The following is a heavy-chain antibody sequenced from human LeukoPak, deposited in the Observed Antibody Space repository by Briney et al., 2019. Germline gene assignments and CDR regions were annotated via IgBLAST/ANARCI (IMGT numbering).Heavy chain of an antibody. Sequence: GGSLRLSCAASGFTFSSYGMHWVRQAPGKGLEWVAFIRYDGSNKYYADSVKGRFTISRDNSKNTLYLQMNSLRAEDTAVYYCAKDQGIRVGYSSGQGAFDIWGQGTMVTVSS. V-gene: IGHV3-30*02. CDR1: GFTFSSYG. CDR3: AKDQGIRVGYSSGQGAFDI. D-gene: IGHD6-19*01. J-gene: IGHJ3*02. CDR2: IRYDGSNK.